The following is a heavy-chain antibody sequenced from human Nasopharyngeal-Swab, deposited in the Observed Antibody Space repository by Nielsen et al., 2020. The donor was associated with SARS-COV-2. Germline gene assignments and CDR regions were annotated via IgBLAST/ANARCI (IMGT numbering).Heavy chain of an antibody. CDR3: AREGHYCSSTSCAYFDY. V-gene: IGHV7-4-1*02. CDR2: INTNTGNP. Sequence: WVRQAPGHGLEWMGWINTNTGNPTYAQGFTGRFVFSLDTSVSTAYLQISSLKAEDTAVYYCAREGHYCSSTSCAYFDYWGQGTLVTVSS. J-gene: IGHJ4*02. D-gene: IGHD2-2*01.